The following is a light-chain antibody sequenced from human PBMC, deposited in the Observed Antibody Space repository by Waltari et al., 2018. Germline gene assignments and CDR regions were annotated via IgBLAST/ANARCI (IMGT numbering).Light chain of an antibody. Sequence: QAGLTQPPSVSKALKQTATLTCIGNKNNVGNQGVVWLQQRQGHPPNPLSSRTNNRPSGITERFSTSRSGNTASLTISGLQAEDEGDYYCAAWDNNLNAYVFGPGTKVTVL. CDR2: RTN. V-gene: IGLV10-54*04. CDR3: AAWDNNLNAYV. CDR1: KNNVGNQG. J-gene: IGLJ1*01.